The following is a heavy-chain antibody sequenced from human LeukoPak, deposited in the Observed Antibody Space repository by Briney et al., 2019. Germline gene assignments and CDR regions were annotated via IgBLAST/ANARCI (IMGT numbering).Heavy chain of an antibody. V-gene: IGHV3-48*01. CDR3: ARDSDDYYDSSGYNRGNY. Sequence: GSLRLSCAASGFTFSSYSMNWVRQAPGKGLERVSYISSSSSTIYYADSVNGRFTISRDNAKNSLYLQMNSLRAEDTAVYYCARDSDDYYDSSGYNRGNYWGQGTLVTVSS. J-gene: IGHJ4*02. CDR1: GFTFSSYS. D-gene: IGHD3-22*01. CDR2: ISSSSSTI.